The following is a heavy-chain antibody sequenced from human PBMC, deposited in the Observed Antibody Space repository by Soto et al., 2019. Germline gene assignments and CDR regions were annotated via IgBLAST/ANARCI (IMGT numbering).Heavy chain of an antibody. D-gene: IGHD6-19*01. CDR3: STGMRIAVAGTGAFDI. V-gene: IGHV4-39*01. CDR2: IYYSGST. J-gene: IGHJ3*02. Sequence: SETLSLTCTVSGGSISSSSYYWGWIRQPPGKGLEWIGSIYYSGSTYYNPSLKSRVTISVDTSKNQFSLKLSSVTAADTAVYYCSTGMRIAVAGTGAFDIWGQGXMVTV. CDR1: GGSISSSSYY.